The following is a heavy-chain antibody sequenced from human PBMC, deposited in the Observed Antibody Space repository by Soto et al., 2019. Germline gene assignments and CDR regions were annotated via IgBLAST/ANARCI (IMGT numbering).Heavy chain of an antibody. CDR3: AGEVRATFAP. J-gene: IGHJ5*02. CDR2: IKQDGSET. D-gene: IGHD1-26*01. Sequence: EVQLVESGGGLVQPGGSLRLSCAASGFTFNTYWMAWVRQAPGKGPEWVASIKQDGSETFYMDSVRGRFTISRDNAKISLYLQMHSLRAEDMAVYYCAGEVRATFAPWGQGTLVTVSS. V-gene: IGHV3-7*01. CDR1: GFTFNTYW.